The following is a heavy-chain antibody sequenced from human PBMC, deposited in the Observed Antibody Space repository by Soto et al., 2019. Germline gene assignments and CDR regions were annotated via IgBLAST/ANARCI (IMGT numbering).Heavy chain of an antibody. J-gene: IGHJ4*02. D-gene: IGHD1-26*01. V-gene: IGHV1-69*01. CDR3: ARAGGRHSGGIDY. Sequence: QVQLVQSGAEVKKPGSSVKVSCKASGGTFSSYSINWVRQAPGQGLEWMGEIIPIFGTANYAQKFQGRGTITADESTSTAYMELSSLRSEDTAVYYCARAGGRHSGGIDYWGQGTLVTVSS. CDR1: GGTFSSYS. CDR2: IIPIFGTA.